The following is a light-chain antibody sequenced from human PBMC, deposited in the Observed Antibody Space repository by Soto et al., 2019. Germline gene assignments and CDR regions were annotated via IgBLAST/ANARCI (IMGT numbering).Light chain of an antibody. Sequence: DIQMTQSPSTLSASVGARVTITCRASQSISSWLAWYQQKPGKAPKLVIYKASSLESGVPSRFSGSGSGTEFTLTISSLQTDDFATYYCQQYNSYLTFGQGTKLESK. CDR3: QQYNSYLT. J-gene: IGKJ2*01. CDR1: QSISSW. V-gene: IGKV1-5*03. CDR2: KAS.